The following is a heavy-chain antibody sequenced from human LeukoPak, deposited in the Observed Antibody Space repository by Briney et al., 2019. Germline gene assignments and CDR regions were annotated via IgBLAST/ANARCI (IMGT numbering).Heavy chain of an antibody. V-gene: IGHV4-59*01. CDR2: IYYSGST. J-gene: IGHJ3*02. D-gene: IGHD3-22*01. CDR1: GGSISSYY. CDR3: ARDPPSGSNAFDI. Sequence: SETLSLTCTVSGGSISSYYWSWIRQPPGKGLEWIGYIYYSGSTNYNPSLKSRVTISVDTSKNQFSLKLGSVTAADTAVYYCARDPPSGSNAFDIWGQGTMVTVSS.